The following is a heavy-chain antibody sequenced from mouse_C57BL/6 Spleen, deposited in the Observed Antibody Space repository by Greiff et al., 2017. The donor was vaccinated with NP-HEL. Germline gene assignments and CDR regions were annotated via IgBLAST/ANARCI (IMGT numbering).Heavy chain of an antibody. CDR3: ARGDDYDGWFAY. V-gene: IGHV1-54*01. D-gene: IGHD2-4*01. Sequence: QVQLQQSGAELVRPGTSVKVSCKASGYAFTNYLIEWVKQRPGQGLEWIGVINPGSGGTNYNEKFKGKATLTADKSSSTADMQLSSLTSEDSAVYFCARGDDYDGWFAYWGQGTLVTVSA. CDR1: GYAFTNYL. J-gene: IGHJ3*01. CDR2: INPGSGGT.